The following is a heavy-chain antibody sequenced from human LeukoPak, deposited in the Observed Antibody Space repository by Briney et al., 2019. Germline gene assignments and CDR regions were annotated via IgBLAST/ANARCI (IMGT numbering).Heavy chain of an antibody. D-gene: IGHD1-26*01. CDR3: AKDWGGSYHGNAFDI. CDR1: GFTFSSYA. CDR2: LGGSETST. Sequence: GGSLRLSCAASGFTFSSYAMHWVRQAPGKGLEWVSVLGGSETSTSYADSVKGRFTISRDNSKNTLYLQMNSLRAEDTAVYYCAKDWGGSYHGNAFDIWGQGTMVTVSS. J-gene: IGHJ3*02. V-gene: IGHV3-23*01.